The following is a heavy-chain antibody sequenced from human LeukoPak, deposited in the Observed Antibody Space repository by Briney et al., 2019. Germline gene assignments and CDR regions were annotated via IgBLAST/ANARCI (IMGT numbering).Heavy chain of an antibody. CDR3: ARGRFGCC. V-gene: IGHV3-48*03. Sequence: PGGPLRLSCTASGSTFSGYEMNWVRQAPGKGLEWVSYISMRGNSIYYADSVKGRFTISRDNAKNSLYLQMNSLRAEDMAVYYCARGRFGCCWGQGTLVTVSA. CDR2: ISMRGNSI. D-gene: IGHD2-15*01. J-gene: IGHJ1*01. CDR1: GSTFSGYE.